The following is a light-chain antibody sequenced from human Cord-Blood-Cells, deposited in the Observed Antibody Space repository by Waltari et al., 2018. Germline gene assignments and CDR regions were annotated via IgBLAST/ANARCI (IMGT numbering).Light chain of an antibody. CDR1: SSDVGGYNY. CDR2: DVL. V-gene: IGLV2-14*01. CDR3: SSYTSSSTLYV. J-gene: IGLJ1*01. Sequence: QSALTQPASVSGSPGQSITISCTGTSSDVGGYNYVSCYQQHPGKAPKLMIYDVLKRPSGVSNRFSGSKSGNTAALTISGLQAEDEADYYCSSYTSSSTLYVFGTGTKVTVL.